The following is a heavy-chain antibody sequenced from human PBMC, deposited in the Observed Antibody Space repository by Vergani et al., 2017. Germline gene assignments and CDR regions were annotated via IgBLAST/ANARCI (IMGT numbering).Heavy chain of an antibody. Sequence: QVQLVQSGAEVKKPGASVKVSCKASGYTFTSYGISWVRQAPGQGLEWMGWISAYNGNTNYAQKLQGRVTMTTDTSTSTAYMELRSLRSDDTAVYYCARAGGHSSCWYGGKFGEYYFDYWGQGTLVTVSS. CDR1: GYTFTSYG. CDR3: ARAGGHSSCWYGGKFGEYYFDY. J-gene: IGHJ4*02. CDR2: ISAYNGNT. V-gene: IGHV1-18*01. D-gene: IGHD6-19*01.